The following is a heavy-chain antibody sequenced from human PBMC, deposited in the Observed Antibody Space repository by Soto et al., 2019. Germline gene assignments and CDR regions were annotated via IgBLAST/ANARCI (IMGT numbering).Heavy chain of an antibody. J-gene: IGHJ4*02. D-gene: IGHD1-7*01. Sequence: QLQLQESGSGLVKPSQTLSLTCAVSGGSISSGGYSWSWIRQPPGKGLEWIGYIYHSGSTYYNPSLKSRVTISVDRSKNQFSLKLSSVTAADTAVYYCARGIKRDNWNYGIGFPLDYWGQGTLVTVSS. V-gene: IGHV4-30-2*01. CDR2: IYHSGST. CDR3: ARGIKRDNWNYGIGFPLDY. CDR1: GGSISSGGYS.